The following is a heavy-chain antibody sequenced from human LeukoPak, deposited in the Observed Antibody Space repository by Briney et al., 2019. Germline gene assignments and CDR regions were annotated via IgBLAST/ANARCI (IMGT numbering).Heavy chain of an antibody. CDR3: SKPIYSSSWYNIDY. Sequence: GGSLRLSCAASGFTFSTYGMHWVRQAPGKGLEWVAVISYDGSNKYYADSVKGRFTISRDNSKNTLYLQMNSLRAEDTAVYYCSKPIYSSSWYNIDYWGQGTLVTVSS. CDR2: ISYDGSNK. CDR1: GFTFSTYG. J-gene: IGHJ4*02. V-gene: IGHV3-30*18. D-gene: IGHD6-13*01.